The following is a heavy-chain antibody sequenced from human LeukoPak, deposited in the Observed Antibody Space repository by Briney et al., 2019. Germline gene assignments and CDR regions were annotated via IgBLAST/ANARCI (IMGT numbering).Heavy chain of an antibody. CDR2: ISYGGSNK. D-gene: IGHD5-24*01. CDR3: ARDPPNYRPFDY. Sequence: GGSLRLSCAASGFTFSSYAMHWVRQAPGKGLEWVAAISYGGSNKYYADSVKGRFTISRDNSKNTLYLQMNSLRAEDTAVYYWARDPPNYRPFDYWGQGTLVTVSS. J-gene: IGHJ4*02. CDR1: GFTFSSYA. V-gene: IGHV3-30-3*01.